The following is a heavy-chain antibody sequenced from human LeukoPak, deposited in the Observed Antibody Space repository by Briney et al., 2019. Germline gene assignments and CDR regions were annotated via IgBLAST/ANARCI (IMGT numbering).Heavy chain of an antibody. CDR1: GFTFSIYA. CDR2: ISYDGSDK. Sequence: GGWLRLSCAASGFTFSIYAMHSVRQAPGKGLEWVAVISYDGSDKYYADSVKGRFTISRDNSKNTLYLQMNSLRLEDTAVYYCARRWSFDYWGQGTLVTVSS. CDR3: ARRWSFDY. V-gene: IGHV3-30*04. J-gene: IGHJ4*02. D-gene: IGHD2-15*01.